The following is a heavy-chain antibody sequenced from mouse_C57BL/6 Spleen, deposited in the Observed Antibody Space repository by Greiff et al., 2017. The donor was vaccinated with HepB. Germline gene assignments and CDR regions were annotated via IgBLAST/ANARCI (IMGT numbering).Heavy chain of an antibody. J-gene: IGHJ2*01. Sequence: VQVVESGPELVKPGASVKLSCKASGYTFTSYDINWVKQRPGQGLEWIGWIYPRDGSTKYNEKFKGKATLTVDTSSSTAYMELHSLTSEDSAVYFCARRGRRLPLDYWGQGTTLTVSS. V-gene: IGHV1-85*01. CDR3: ARRGRRLPLDY. CDR2: IYPRDGST. D-gene: IGHD1-2*01. CDR1: GYTFTSYD.